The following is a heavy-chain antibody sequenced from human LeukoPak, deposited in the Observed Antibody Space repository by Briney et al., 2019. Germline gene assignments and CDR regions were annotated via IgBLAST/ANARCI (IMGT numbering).Heavy chain of an antibody. D-gene: IGHD6-13*01. V-gene: IGHV1-2*02. CDR2: IIPNSGGT. Sequence: PRASVKVPCKASGGTFSSYTISWVRQAPGQGLEWMGRIIPNSGGTNYAQKFQGRVTMTRDTSISTAYMELSRLRSDDTAVYYCASLGQSIIAAAAHYYYYYYMDVWGKGTTVTVSS. CDR1: GGTFSSYT. J-gene: IGHJ6*03. CDR3: ASLGQSIIAAAAHYYYYYYMDV.